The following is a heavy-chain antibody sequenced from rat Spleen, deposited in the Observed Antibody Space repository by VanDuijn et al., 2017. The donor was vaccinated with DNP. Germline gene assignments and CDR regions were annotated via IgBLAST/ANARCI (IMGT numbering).Heavy chain of an antibody. V-gene: IGHV5-7*01. Sequence: EVQLVESGGGLVQPGRSMKLSCAASGFTFSNYDMAWVRQAPKKGLEWVATISYDGSSTYYRDSVKGRFTISRDNAKSTLYLQSDSLRSEETATYYCARHEDYGYNSGWYFDYWGQGVMVTVSS. CDR3: ARHEDYGYNSGWYFDY. D-gene: IGHD1-9*01. J-gene: IGHJ2*01. CDR2: ISYDGSST. CDR1: GFTFSNYD.